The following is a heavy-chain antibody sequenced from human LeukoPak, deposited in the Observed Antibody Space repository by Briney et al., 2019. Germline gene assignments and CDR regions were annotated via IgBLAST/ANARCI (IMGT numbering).Heavy chain of an antibody. D-gene: IGHD3-3*01. J-gene: IGHJ3*02. CDR2: IYPGDSDT. CDR1: GYSFTSYW. V-gene: IGHV5-51*01. Sequence: PGESLKISCKGSGYSFTSYWIGWVRQMPGKCLEWMGIIYPGDSDTRYSPSFQGQVTISADKSISTAYLQWSSLKASDTAMYYCATPPRPTFWSGYYRDAFDIWGQGTMVTVSS. CDR3: ATPPRPTFWSGYYRDAFDI.